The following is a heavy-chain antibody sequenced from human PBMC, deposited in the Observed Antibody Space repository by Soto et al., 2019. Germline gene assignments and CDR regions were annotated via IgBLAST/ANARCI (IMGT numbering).Heavy chain of an antibody. Sequence: GGSLRLSCAASGFPFDGYAMHWVRQAPGKGLEWVSGISWNSGSIGYADSVKGRFTISRENAKNSLYLQMNSLRAEETALYYCAKVAGALVGGMDVWGQGTTIPVSS. J-gene: IGHJ6*02. CDR2: ISWNSGSI. CDR1: GFPFDGYA. D-gene: IGHD3-9*01. CDR3: AKVAGALVGGMDV. V-gene: IGHV3-9*01.